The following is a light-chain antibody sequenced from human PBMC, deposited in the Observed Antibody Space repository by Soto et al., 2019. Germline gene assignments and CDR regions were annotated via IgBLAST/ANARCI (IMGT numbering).Light chain of an antibody. CDR2: WAS. CDR1: QSLLSRADNNNY. Sequence: DIVMTQSPDSLAVSLGERATINCKSSQSLLSRADNNNYLAWFQKKPGQPPKLLIYWASTRESGVPDRFSGRGSGIAFTLTISSLQAEDVAVYYCQQYYGSPITFGQGTRLEIK. J-gene: IGKJ5*01. V-gene: IGKV4-1*01. CDR3: QQYYGSPIT.